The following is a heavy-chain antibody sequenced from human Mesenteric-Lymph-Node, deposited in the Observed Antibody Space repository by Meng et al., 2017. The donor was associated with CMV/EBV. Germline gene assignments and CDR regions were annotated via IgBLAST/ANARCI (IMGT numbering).Heavy chain of an antibody. CDR2: INPNSGGT. CDR3: ARTQSHDAFDI. V-gene: IGHV1-2*02. D-gene: IGHD4-11*01. Sequence: ASVKVSCKASGYIFTGYYMHWVRQAPGQGLEWMGWINPNSGGTNYAQKFQGRVTMTRDTSISTAYMELSRPRSDDTAVYYCARTQSHDAFDIWGQGTMVTVSS. J-gene: IGHJ3*02. CDR1: GYIFTGYY.